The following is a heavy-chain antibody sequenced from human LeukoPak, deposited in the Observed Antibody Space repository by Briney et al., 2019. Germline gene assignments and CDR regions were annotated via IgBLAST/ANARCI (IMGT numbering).Heavy chain of an antibody. CDR2: ISGSGGST. Sequence: GGSLRLSCAASGFTFSSYAMHWVRQAPGKGLEWVSVISGSGGSTHYADSAKGRFTISRDNSKNSLYLQMNSLRAEDTAVYYCARASGSYLMGGEAFDIWGQGTMVTVSS. D-gene: IGHD1-26*01. CDR1: GFTFSSYA. CDR3: ARASGSYLMGGEAFDI. V-gene: IGHV3-23*01. J-gene: IGHJ3*02.